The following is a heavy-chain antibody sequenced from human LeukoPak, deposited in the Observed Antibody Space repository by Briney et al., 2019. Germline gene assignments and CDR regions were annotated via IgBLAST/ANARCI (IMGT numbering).Heavy chain of an antibody. CDR2: IYYSGST. V-gene: IGHV4-39*07. Sequence: TSETLSLTCTVSGGSISSSSYYWGWIRQPPGKGLEWIGSIYYSGSTNYSPSLKSRITISVDTSNHQFSLKLSSVTAADTAIYYCARLDTIFGVAKGFDYWGQGTLVTVSS. CDR1: GGSISSSSYY. J-gene: IGHJ4*02. CDR3: ARLDTIFGVAKGFDY. D-gene: IGHD3-3*01.